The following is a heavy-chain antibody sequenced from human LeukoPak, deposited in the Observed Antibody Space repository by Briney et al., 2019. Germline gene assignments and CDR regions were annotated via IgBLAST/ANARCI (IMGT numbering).Heavy chain of an antibody. V-gene: IGHV1-2*02. J-gene: IGHJ4*02. CDR1: GYTFTGYY. CDR2: ISPNSGGT. CDR3: ARDLWELRGYFDY. Sequence: ASVKVSCKASGYTFTGYYMHWVRQAPGQGLEWMGWISPNSGGTNYAQKFQGRVTVTRDTSISTAYMELSRLRSDDTAVYYCARDLWELRGYFDYWGQGTLVTVSS. D-gene: IGHD1-26*01.